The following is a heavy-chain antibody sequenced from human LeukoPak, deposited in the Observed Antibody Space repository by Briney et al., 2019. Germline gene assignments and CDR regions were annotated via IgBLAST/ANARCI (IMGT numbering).Heavy chain of an antibody. V-gene: IGHV4-59*01. D-gene: IGHD3-10*01. CDR3: ARDSPYGSGSYSNFDY. CDR2: IYYSGST. Sequence: SETLSLTCTVSGGSISSYYWSWIRQPPGKGLEWIGYIYYSGSTNYNPSLKSRVTISVETSKNQFSLKLSSVTAADTAVYYCARDSPYGSGSYSNFDYWGQGTLVTVSS. CDR1: GGSISSYY. J-gene: IGHJ4*02.